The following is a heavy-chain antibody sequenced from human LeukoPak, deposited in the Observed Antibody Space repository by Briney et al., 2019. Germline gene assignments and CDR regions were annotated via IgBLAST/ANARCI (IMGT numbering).Heavy chain of an antibody. D-gene: IGHD3-16*01. CDR1: GFIFSSYA. CDR3: AKLGGHPLHNYYVGV. J-gene: IGHJ6*03. CDR2: ILDSGYST. V-gene: IGHV3-23*01. Sequence: GGPRRSSCAATGFIFSSYAIRRVRQAPGKGLEWVSGILDSGYSTYYANSVKGRFTISRDNSNNTLYLQMNSLRAEDTAVYYCAKLGGHPLHNYYVGVWGKGATVAVSS.